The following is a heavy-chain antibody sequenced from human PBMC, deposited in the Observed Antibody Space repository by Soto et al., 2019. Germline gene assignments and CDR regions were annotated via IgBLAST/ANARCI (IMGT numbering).Heavy chain of an antibody. CDR2: IIPIFGTA. Sequence: SVKVSCKASGGTFSSYATSWVRQAPGQGLEWMGGIIPIFGTANYAQKFQGRVTITADESTSTAYMELSSLRSEDTAVYYCASDVTDYYDSSGYYPGGAFDIWGQGTMVTVSS. D-gene: IGHD3-22*01. CDR1: GGTFSSYA. V-gene: IGHV1-69*13. J-gene: IGHJ3*02. CDR3: ASDVTDYYDSSGYYPGGAFDI.